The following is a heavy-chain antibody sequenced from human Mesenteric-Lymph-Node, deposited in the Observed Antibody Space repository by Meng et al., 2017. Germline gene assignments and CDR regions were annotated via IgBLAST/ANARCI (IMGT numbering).Heavy chain of an antibody. CDR1: GFTFSSYC. Sequence: GESLKISCAASGFTFSSYCMHWDRQAPGKGLEWVAVIWYDGSNKYYADSVKGRFTISRDNSKNTLYLQMNSLRAEDTAVYYCARASRKISGYCSGGVDYWGQGTLVTVSS. J-gene: IGHJ4*02. CDR2: IWYDGSNK. CDR3: ARASRKISGYCSGGVDY. D-gene: IGHD3-22*01. V-gene: IGHV3-33*01.